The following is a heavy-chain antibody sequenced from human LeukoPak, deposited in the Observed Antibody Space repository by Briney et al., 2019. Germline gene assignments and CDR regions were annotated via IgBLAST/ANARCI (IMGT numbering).Heavy chain of an antibody. D-gene: IGHD2-15*01. V-gene: IGHV1-8*01. Sequence: ASVKVSCKASGYSFIGYDINWVRQAPGQGLEWMGWINPNSGNAGYAQKFQGRVSMTRNTSITTVYMEVSSLTSEDTAVYYCARGGVGCSGGICYSDWFDPWGQGTLVTVSS. J-gene: IGHJ5*02. CDR3: ARGGVGCSGGICYSDWFDP. CDR1: GYSFIGYD. CDR2: INPNSGNA.